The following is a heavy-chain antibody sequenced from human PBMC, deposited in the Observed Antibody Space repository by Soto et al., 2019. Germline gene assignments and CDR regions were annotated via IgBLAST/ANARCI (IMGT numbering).Heavy chain of an antibody. CDR1: GSTFSSYS. D-gene: IGHD3-16*02. CDR3: ARAWSYDYVWGSYPRGPFDY. J-gene: IGHJ4*02. Sequence: PGGSLRLSCAASGSTFSSYSMNWVRQAPGKGLEWVSSISSSSSYIYYADSVKGRFTISRDNAKNSLYLQMNSLRAEDTAVYYCARAWSYDYVWGSYPRGPFDYWGQGTLVTVSS. V-gene: IGHV3-21*01. CDR2: ISSSSSYI.